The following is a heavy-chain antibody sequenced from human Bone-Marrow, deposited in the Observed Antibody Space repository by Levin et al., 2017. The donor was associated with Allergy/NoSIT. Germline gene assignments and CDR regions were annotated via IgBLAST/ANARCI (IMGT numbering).Heavy chain of an antibody. V-gene: IGHV3-21*01. J-gene: IGHJ3*02. D-gene: IGHD4-11*01. CDR1: GFTFSSYS. CDR3: ARARTPMTTVTGGGYDAFDI. CDR2: ISSSSSYI. Sequence: GESLKISCAASGFTFSSYSMNWVRQAPGKGLEWVSSISSSSSYIYYADSVKGRFTISRDNAKNSLYLQMNSLRAEDTAVYYCARARTPMTTVTGGGYDAFDIWGQGTMVTVSS.